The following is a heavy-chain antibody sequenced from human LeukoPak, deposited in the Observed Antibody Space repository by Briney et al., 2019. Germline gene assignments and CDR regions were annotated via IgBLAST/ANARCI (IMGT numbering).Heavy chain of an antibody. Sequence: ASVKVSCKASGYTFTSYGISWVRQAPGQGLEWMGWISAYNGNTNYAQKLQGRVTMTTDTSTSTAYMELRSLRSDDTAVYYCARGSRRISFGGVIWDYFDSWGQGTPVTVSS. CDR2: ISAYNGNT. CDR1: GYTFTSYG. D-gene: IGHD3-16*02. V-gene: IGHV1-18*01. CDR3: ARGSRRISFGGVIWDYFDS. J-gene: IGHJ4*02.